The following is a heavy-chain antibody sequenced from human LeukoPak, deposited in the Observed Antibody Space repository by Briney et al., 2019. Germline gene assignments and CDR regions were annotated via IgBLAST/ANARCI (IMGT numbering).Heavy chain of an antibody. V-gene: IGHV5-51*01. CDR1: GYSFTRQW. Sequence: GESLKISCKGSGYSFTRQWIGWVRQMPGKGLEWMGIIYPGDSDTRYSPSFQGQATISADKSSSTAFLQWSSLKASDTAMYYCARAGYSGYAVDYWGQGTLVTVSS. CDR3: ARAGYSGYAVDY. CDR2: IYPGDSDT. D-gene: IGHD5-12*01. J-gene: IGHJ4*02.